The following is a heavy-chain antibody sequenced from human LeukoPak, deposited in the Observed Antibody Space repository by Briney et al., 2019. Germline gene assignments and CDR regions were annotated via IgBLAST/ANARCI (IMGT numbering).Heavy chain of an antibody. J-gene: IGHJ2*01. Sequence: ASVKVSCKASGYIFTAYYLHWVGQAPGQGLEWMGWINPKTGGTHDAQRFQGRVTMTRDTSINTAYMEVTRLRFDDTAAYYCARGDDSSGSIWYFDLWGRSTLVTVSS. V-gene: IGHV1-2*02. CDR3: ARGDDSSGSIWYFDL. CDR1: GYIFTAYY. CDR2: INPKTGGT. D-gene: IGHD3-22*01.